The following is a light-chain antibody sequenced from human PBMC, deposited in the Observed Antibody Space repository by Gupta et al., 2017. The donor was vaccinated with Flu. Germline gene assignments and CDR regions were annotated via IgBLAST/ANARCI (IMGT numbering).Light chain of an antibody. V-gene: IGLV1-40*01. CDR3: PYYDSHLSVV. CDR2: DDN. J-gene: IGLJ2*01. Sequence: QSVLTQPPSVSGTPWLRVTITCTGSGYNIGADYDVHWYQQLPGNAPKLLSDDDNNRPSGAPDRCAGSKSGTSALPTSAGLQADDDAYYYCPYYDSHLSVVFGGGTKVTVL. CDR1: GYNIGADYD.